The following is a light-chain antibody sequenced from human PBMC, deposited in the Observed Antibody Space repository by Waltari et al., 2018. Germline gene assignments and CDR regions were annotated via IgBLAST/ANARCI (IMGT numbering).Light chain of an antibody. CDR2: AAS. CDR1: QLISRF. J-gene: IGKJ2*02. V-gene: IGKV1-39*01. Sequence: DIQMTQSPTSLSASVGDRVTITCRESQLISRFLNWYQQKAGQAPKLLISAASNLQGGVPSRFSGSGSGTDFTLTISSLQPEDFATYYCQQSYGTPRTFGQGTNLEIK. CDR3: QQSYGTPRT.